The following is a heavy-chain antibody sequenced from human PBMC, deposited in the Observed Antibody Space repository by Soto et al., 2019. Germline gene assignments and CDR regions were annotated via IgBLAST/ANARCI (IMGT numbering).Heavy chain of an antibody. CDR2: IKKKTDGGTT. CDR3: RTQWLD. Sequence: EVQLVESGGGLVKPGGSLRLSCAASGFTFSDAWMSWVRQAPGKGLEWVGLIKKKTDGGTTDYAAPVKGRFTISRDDSKNTPYLQMSCLKAEDTSVYYCRTQWLDWGQGTLVTVSS. D-gene: IGHD6-19*01. J-gene: IGHJ4*02. V-gene: IGHV3-15*01. CDR1: GFTFSDAW.